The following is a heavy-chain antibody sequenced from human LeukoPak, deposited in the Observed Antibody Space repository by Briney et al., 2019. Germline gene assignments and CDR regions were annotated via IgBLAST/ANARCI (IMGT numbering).Heavy chain of an antibody. Sequence: ASVKVSCKASGYTFTSYYMHWVRQAPGQGLEWMGIINPSGGSTSYAQKFQGRVTMTRDMSTSTVYMELSSLRSEDTAVYYCARDINSGWYYYYYYMDVWGKGTTVTVSS. CDR1: GYTFTSYY. D-gene: IGHD6-19*01. CDR3: ARDINSGWYYYYYYMDV. CDR2: INPSGGST. V-gene: IGHV1-46*01. J-gene: IGHJ6*03.